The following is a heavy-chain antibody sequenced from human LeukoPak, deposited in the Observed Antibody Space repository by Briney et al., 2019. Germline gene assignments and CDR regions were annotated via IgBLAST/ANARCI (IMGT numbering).Heavy chain of an antibody. CDR2: IYHSGST. Sequence: SETLSLTCTVSGYSISSGYYWGWIRQPPGKGLEWIGSIYHSGSTYYNPSLKSRVTISVDTSKNQFSLKLSSVTAADTAVYYCARGYSYGSIICYYYYYMDVWGKGTTVTVSS. J-gene: IGHJ6*03. CDR1: GYSISSGYY. V-gene: IGHV4-38-2*02. CDR3: ARGYSYGSIICYYYYYMDV. D-gene: IGHD5-18*01.